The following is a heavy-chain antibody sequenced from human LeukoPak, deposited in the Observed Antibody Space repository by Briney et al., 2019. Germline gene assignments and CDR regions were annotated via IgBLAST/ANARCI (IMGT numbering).Heavy chain of an antibody. CDR3: ARYRGYSYGFDY. D-gene: IGHD5-18*01. CDR2: INPNSGGT. Sequence: GPVKVSCKASGYTFTGYYMHWVRQAPGQGLEWMGWINPNSGGTNYAQKFQGRVTMTRDTSISTAYMELSRLRSDDTAVYYCARYRGYSYGFDYWGQGTLVTVSS. V-gene: IGHV1-2*02. J-gene: IGHJ4*02. CDR1: GYTFTGYY.